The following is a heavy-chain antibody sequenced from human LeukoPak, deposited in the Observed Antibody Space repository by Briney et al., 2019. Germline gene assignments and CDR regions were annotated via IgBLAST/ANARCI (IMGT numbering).Heavy chain of an antibody. D-gene: IGHD2/OR15-2a*01. CDR1: GDSINNCDYY. CDR2: IYYSGST. Sequence: SQTLSLTCTVSGDSINNCDYYWSWIRQPPGKGLEWIGYIYYSGSTYYNPSLKSRVIISVDTSKNQFSLKLSSVTAADTAVYSCARNRSNIFDYWGQGTLVTVSS. CDR3: ARNRSNIFDY. V-gene: IGHV4-30-4*01. J-gene: IGHJ4*02.